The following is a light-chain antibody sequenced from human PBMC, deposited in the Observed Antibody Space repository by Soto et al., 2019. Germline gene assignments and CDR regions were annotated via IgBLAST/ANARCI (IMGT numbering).Light chain of an antibody. CDR3: QQRSNWPT. V-gene: IGKV3-11*01. Sequence: EIVLTQSPATLSLSPGERATLSCRVSQSISFYLTWYQHKPGQAPRLLIYDASNRATGIPARFSGSGYGTDFTLTISSLEPEDFAVYYCQQRSNWPTFGQGTRLEIK. CDR2: DAS. CDR1: QSISFY. J-gene: IGKJ5*01.